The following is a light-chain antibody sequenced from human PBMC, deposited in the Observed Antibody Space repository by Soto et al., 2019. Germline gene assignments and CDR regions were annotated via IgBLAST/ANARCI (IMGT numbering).Light chain of an antibody. CDR1: QSVSSY. V-gene: IGKV3-15*01. Sequence: EIVLTQSPDTLSVSPGERATLSFTASQSVSSYLAWYQQKPGQAPRLLIYDASTMATGITARFSGSGSGTEFSLSISSLQSEDFAVYYCQQCDKWPITFGGGTKVEIK. CDR2: DAS. CDR3: QQCDKWPIT. J-gene: IGKJ4*01.